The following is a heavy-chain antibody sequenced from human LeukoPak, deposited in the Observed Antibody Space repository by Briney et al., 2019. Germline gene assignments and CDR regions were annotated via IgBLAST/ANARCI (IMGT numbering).Heavy chain of an antibody. D-gene: IGHD5-24*01. CDR2: IRNDGSNH. V-gene: IGHV3-30*02. CDR3: ANLGPPGRDHYLES. J-gene: IGHJ4*02. Sequence: GGSLRLSCAASGFTFSHHGMHWVRQAPGKGLEWVAFIRNDGSNHYYADSVKGRFIISRDNAKNSLYLQMNSLRDEDTAVYYCANLGPPGRDHYLESWGQGTLVTVSS. CDR1: GFTFSHHG.